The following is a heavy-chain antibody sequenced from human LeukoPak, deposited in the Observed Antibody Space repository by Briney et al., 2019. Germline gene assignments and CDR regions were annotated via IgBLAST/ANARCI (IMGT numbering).Heavy chain of an antibody. CDR2: ISYDGSNK. V-gene: IGHV3-30-3*01. Sequence: LPGRSLRLSCAASGFTFSSYAMHWVRQAPGKGLEWVAVISYDGSNKYYADSVKGRFTISRDNSENTLYLQMNSLRAEDTAVYYCARDHITMVRGVILPNYYYGMDVWGQGTTVTVSS. D-gene: IGHD3-10*01. J-gene: IGHJ6*02. CDR1: GFTFSSYA. CDR3: ARDHITMVRGVILPNYYYGMDV.